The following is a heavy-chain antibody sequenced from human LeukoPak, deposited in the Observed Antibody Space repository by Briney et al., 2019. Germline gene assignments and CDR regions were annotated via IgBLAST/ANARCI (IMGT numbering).Heavy chain of an antibody. CDR2: IYYSGST. V-gene: IGHV4-59*01. D-gene: IGHD6-13*01. Sequence: PSETLSLTCTVSGGSISSYYWSWIRQPPGKGLEWIGYIYYSGSTNYNPSLKSRVTISVDTSKNQFFLKLSSVTAADTAVYYCATLDGSSWYGAFDIWGQGTMVTVSS. J-gene: IGHJ3*02. CDR3: ATLDGSSWYGAFDI. CDR1: GGSISSYY.